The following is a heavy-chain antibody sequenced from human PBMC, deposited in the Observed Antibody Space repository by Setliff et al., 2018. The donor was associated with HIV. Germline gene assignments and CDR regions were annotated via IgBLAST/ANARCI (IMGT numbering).Heavy chain of an antibody. D-gene: IGHD1-26*01. J-gene: IGHJ3*02. CDR1: GGSISSGSYY. Sequence: PSETLSLTCTVSGGSISSGSYYWSWIRQPAGKGLEWIGHIYTSGSTNYNPSLKSRVTISVDTSKNQFSLKLSSVTAADTAVYYCAALGATSDAFDIWGQGTMVTVS. CDR2: IYTSGST. V-gene: IGHV4-61*09. CDR3: AALGATSDAFDI.